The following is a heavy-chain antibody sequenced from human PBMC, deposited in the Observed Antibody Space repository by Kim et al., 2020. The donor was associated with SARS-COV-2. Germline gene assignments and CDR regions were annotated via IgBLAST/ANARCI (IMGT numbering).Heavy chain of an antibody. Sequence: GESLKISCKGSGYSFTSYWIGWVRQMPGKGLEWMGIIYPGDSDTRYSPSFQGQVTISADKSISTAYLQWSSLKASDTAMYYCARVRYFDWLLALNWFDPWGQGTLVTVSS. D-gene: IGHD3-9*01. CDR3: ARVRYFDWLLALNWFDP. CDR2: IYPGDSDT. V-gene: IGHV5-51*01. CDR1: GYSFTSYW. J-gene: IGHJ5*02.